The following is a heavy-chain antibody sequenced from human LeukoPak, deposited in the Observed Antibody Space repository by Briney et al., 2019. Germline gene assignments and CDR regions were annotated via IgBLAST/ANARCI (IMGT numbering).Heavy chain of an antibody. CDR1: GFTFDDYT. Sequence: GGSLRLSCAASGFTFDDYTMHWARQAPGKGLEWVSLISWDGGSTYYADSVKGRFTISRDNSKNSLYLQMNSLRTEDTALYYCARDPRYCSSTSCYEGGGYFDYWGQGTLVTVSS. CDR3: ARDPRYCSSTSCYEGGGYFDY. D-gene: IGHD2-2*01. CDR2: ISWDGGST. J-gene: IGHJ4*02. V-gene: IGHV3-43*01.